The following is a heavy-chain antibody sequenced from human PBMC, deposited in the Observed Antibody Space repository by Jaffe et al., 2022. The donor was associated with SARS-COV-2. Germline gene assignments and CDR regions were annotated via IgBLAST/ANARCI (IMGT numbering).Heavy chain of an antibody. CDR2: ISGSGGDT. CDR3: ARKDTAMNNLDY. J-gene: IGHJ4*02. CDR1: GFTFSSYA. V-gene: IGHV3-23*04. Sequence: EVQLVESGGGLVQPGGSLSLSCAASGFTFSSYAMSWVRQAPGKGLEWVSTISGSGGDTFYADSVKGRFTISRDNSKNTLYLQMNSLRAEDTAVYYCARKDTAMNNLDYWGQGTLVTVSS. D-gene: IGHD5-18*01.